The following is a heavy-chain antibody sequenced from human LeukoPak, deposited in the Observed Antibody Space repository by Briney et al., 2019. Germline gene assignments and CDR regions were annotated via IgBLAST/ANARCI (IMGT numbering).Heavy chain of an antibody. CDR2: IYYSGST. V-gene: IGHV4-59*01. J-gene: IGHJ6*03. D-gene: IGHD3-10*01. Sequence: SETLSLTCTVSGGSISSYYWSWIRQPPGKGLEWIGYIYYSGSTNYNPSLKSRVTISVDTSKNQFSLKLSSVTAADTAVYYCARGTPLPWFGELLYHFYMDVWGKGTTVTVSS. CDR1: GGSISSYY. CDR3: ARGTPLPWFGELLYHFYMDV.